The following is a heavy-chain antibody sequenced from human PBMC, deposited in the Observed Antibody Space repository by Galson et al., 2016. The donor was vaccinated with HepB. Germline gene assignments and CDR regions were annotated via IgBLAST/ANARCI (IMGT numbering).Heavy chain of an antibody. CDR1: RYSFTSYW. D-gene: IGHD2-15*01. J-gene: IGHJ6*02. CDR3: ARSHCSGGSCYDYYYYGMDV. V-gene: IGHV5-10-1*01. Sequence: QSGAEVKKPGESLRISCTGSRYSFTSYWINWVRQMPGKGLEWMGRIDPSDSYTNYSPSFQGHVTISADKSISTAYLQWSSLKASDTAMYYCARSHCSGGSCYDYYYYGMDVWGQGTTVTVSS. CDR2: IDPSDSYT.